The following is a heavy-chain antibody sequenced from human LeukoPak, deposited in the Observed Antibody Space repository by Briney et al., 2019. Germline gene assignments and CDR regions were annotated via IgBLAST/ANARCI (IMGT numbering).Heavy chain of an antibody. Sequence: ASVKVSCKASGYTFTGYYMHWVRQAPGQGLEWMGWINPNSGGTNYAQKFQGWVTMTRDTSISTAYMELSRLRSDDTAVYYCARVSSGWYRNFDYWGQGTLVTVSS. CDR2: INPNSGGT. CDR1: GYTFTGYY. V-gene: IGHV1-2*04. D-gene: IGHD6-19*01. J-gene: IGHJ4*02. CDR3: ARVSSGWYRNFDY.